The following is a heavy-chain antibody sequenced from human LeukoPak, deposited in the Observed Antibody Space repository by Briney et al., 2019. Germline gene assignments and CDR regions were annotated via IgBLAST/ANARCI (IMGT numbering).Heavy chain of an antibody. CDR2: IWYDGRNK. CDR1: GFTFSSYG. J-gene: IGHJ4*02. Sequence: GGSLRLSCAASGFTFSSYGMHWVRQAPGKGLEWVAVIWYDGRNKYYADSVKGRFTISRDNSKNTLYLQMNSLRAEDTAVYYCARGDFWSGYKIDYWGQGTLVTVSS. CDR3: ARGDFWSGYKIDY. V-gene: IGHV3-33*01. D-gene: IGHD3-3*01.